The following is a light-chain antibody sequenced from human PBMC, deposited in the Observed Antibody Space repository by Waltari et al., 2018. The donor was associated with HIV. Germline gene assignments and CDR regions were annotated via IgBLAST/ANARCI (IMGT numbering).Light chain of an antibody. CDR2: AAS. CDR1: QDIKSD. CDR3: LQHHDYHYS. J-gene: IGKJ2*03. V-gene: IGKV1-17*01. Sequence: DIQLTQAPSSLSAAVGDRITITCRASQDIKSDLSWYQQKPGKAPKRLIYAASLLQNGVPSRFSGGASGTEFTLTISSLQPEDVATYYCLQHHDYHYSFGQGTKLEIK.